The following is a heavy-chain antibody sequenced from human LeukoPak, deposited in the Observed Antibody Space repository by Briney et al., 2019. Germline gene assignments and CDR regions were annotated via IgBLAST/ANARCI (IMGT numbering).Heavy chain of an antibody. J-gene: IGHJ3*02. CDR1: GCTFSSYS. CDR3: ARESPYYYDSSPHPDAFDI. V-gene: IGHV3-21*01. Sequence: GGSLRLSCAASGCTFSSYSMNWVRQAPGKGLEWVSSISSSSSYIYYADSVKGLFTISRDNAKKSLYLKMNSLRAEDTAVYYCARESPYYYDSSPHPDAFDIWGQGTMVTVSS. CDR2: ISSSSSYI. D-gene: IGHD3-22*01.